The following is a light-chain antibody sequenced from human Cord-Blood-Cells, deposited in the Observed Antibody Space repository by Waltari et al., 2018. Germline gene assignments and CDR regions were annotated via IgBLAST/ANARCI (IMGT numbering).Light chain of an antibody. CDR3: QQSYSTPLP. CDR1: QSISSY. Sequence: DIQMTQSPSSLSASVGDRVTITCRASQSISSYLNWYQQKPGKAPKLLIYAASSLQSGVPSRVSGSGSGTDFTLTISSLQPEEFATYYCQQSYSTPLPFGGGTKVEIK. J-gene: IGKJ4*01. V-gene: IGKV1-39*01. CDR2: AAS.